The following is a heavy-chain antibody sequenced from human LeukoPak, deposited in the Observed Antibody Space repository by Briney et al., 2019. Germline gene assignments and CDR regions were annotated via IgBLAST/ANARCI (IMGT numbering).Heavy chain of an antibody. CDR3: ARGLIAVAGTFDY. D-gene: IGHD6-19*01. J-gene: IGHJ4*02. CDR1: GFTVSSNY. CDR2: IYSGGST. Sequence: GGSLRLSCAASGFTVSSNYMSWVRQAPGKGLEWVSVIYSGGSTYYADSVKGRFTISRDNSKNTLHPQMNSLRAEDTAVYYCARGLIAVAGTFDYWGQGTLVTVSS. V-gene: IGHV3-53*01.